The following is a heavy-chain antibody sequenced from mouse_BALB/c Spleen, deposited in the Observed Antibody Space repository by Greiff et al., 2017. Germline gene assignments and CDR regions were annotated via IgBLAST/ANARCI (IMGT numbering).Heavy chain of an antibody. D-gene: IGHD2-1*01. V-gene: IGHV7-3*02. CDR2: IRNKANGYTT. Sequence: EVMLVESGGGLVQPGGSLRLSCATSGFTFTDYYMSWVRQPPGKALEWLGFIRNKANGYTTEYSASVKGRFTISRDNSQSILYLQMNTLRAEDSATYYCARDMDGNWFAYWGQGTLVTVSA. CDR3: ARDMDGNWFAY. J-gene: IGHJ3*01. CDR1: GFTFTDYY.